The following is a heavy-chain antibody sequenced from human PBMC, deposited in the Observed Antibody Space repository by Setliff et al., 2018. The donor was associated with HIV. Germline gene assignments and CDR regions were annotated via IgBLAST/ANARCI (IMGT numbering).Heavy chain of an antibody. V-gene: IGHV4-31*03. CDR1: GDSISSGGYY. CDR3: ASVGSGWSHNWFDP. CDR2: IYYRGST. J-gene: IGHJ5*02. Sequence: SETLSLTCTVSGDSISSGGYYWSWIRQHPGKGLEWIGYIYYRGSTNYKPSLKSRVTISVDKSKNQFSLKLSSVTAADTAVYYCASVGSGWSHNWFDPWGQGTLVTVSS. D-gene: IGHD6-19*01.